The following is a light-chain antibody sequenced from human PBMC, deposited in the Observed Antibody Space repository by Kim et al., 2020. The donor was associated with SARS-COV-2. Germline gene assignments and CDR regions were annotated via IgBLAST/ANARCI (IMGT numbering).Light chain of an antibody. CDR1: RGATSNE. CDR2: IAY. V-gene: IGKV3-20*01. Sequence: CPGEKDTQANRRSRGATSNELAWYQQKPGQAPRLLDLIAYRGATGIPERISGSGSGKECTLAISRLEPEEFAGYYCHQYGSQPSTFGQGTRLEIK. J-gene: IGKJ5*01. CDR3: HQYGSQPST.